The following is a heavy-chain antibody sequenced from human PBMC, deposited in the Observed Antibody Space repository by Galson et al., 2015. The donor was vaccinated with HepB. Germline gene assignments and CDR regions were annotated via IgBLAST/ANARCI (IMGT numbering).Heavy chain of an antibody. CDR1: GFTFSSYS. Sequence: SLRLPCAASGFTFSSYSMNWVRQAPGKGLEWVSSISSSSSYIYYADSVKGRFTISRDNAKNSLYLQMNSLRAEDTAVYYCASPGYSYGYWYFDYWGQGTLVTVSS. J-gene: IGHJ4*02. V-gene: IGHV3-21*01. CDR3: ASPGYSYGYWYFDY. D-gene: IGHD5-18*01. CDR2: ISSSSSYI.